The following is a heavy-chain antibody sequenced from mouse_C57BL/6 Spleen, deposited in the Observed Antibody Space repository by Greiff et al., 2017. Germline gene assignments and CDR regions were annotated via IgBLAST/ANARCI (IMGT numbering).Heavy chain of an antibody. Sequence: QVQLQQSGAELVRPGTSVKVSCKASGYAFTNYLIEWVKQRPGQGLEWIGVINPGSGGTNYNEKFKGKATLTADNASSTAYMQLSSLTSEDSAVYFCARSITGTWFAYWGQGTLVTVSA. V-gene: IGHV1-54*01. CDR2: INPGSGGT. J-gene: IGHJ3*01. CDR1: GYAFTNYL. D-gene: IGHD4-1*01. CDR3: ARSITGTWFAY.